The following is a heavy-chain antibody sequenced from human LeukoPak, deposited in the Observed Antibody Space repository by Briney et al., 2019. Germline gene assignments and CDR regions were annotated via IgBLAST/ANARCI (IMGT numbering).Heavy chain of an antibody. CDR3: AREGGYSYGYANDY. CDR1: GFTFSSYS. V-gene: IGHV3-21*01. Sequence: PGGSLRLSCAASGFTFSSYSMNWVRQAPGKGLEWVSSISSSSSYIYYADSVKGRFTISRDNAKNLLYLQMNSLRAEDTAVYYCAREGGYSYGYANDYWGQGTLVTVSS. CDR2: ISSSSSYI. D-gene: IGHD5-18*01. J-gene: IGHJ4*02.